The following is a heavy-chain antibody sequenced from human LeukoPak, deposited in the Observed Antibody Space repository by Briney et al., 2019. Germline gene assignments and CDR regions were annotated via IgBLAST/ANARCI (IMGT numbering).Heavy chain of an antibody. V-gene: IGHV3-23*01. D-gene: IGHD3-10*01. CDR2: ISGSGGIT. Sequence: PGGTLRLSCAASGFTFSSYGMSWVRQAPGKGLEWVSAISGSGGITYYTDSVKGRFTISRDNSKNTLYLQMNSLRDEDTAVYYCARESGYHGSGFDPWGQGTLVTVSS. CDR3: ARESGYHGSGFDP. CDR1: GFTFSSYG. J-gene: IGHJ5*02.